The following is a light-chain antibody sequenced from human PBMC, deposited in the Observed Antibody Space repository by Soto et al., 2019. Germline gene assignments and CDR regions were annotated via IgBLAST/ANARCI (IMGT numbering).Light chain of an antibody. CDR3: QQDSSWPLT. J-gene: IGKJ4*01. CDR2: GAS. CDR1: QDIRSS. Sequence: EIVVTQSPGTLSVSPGERVTLSCRASQDIRSSLAWYQQKPGQAPRLLIYGASIRATGVPATFSGSGSGTEFTLSISSLQSEHLGVYYCQQDSSWPLTFGGGTKVDIK. V-gene: IGKV3-15*01.